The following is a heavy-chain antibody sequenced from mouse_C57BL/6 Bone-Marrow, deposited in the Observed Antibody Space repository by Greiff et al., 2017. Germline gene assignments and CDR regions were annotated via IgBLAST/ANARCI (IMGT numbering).Heavy chain of an antibody. CDR2: IHPSDSDT. J-gene: IGHJ1*03. CDR3: AIGTATVVATGYFDV. CDR1: GYTFTSYW. D-gene: IGHD1-1*01. V-gene: IGHV1-74*01. Sequence: QVQLQQPGAELVKPGASVKVSCKASGYTFTSYWMHWVKQRPGQGLEWIGRIHPSDSDTNYNQKFKGKATLTVDQSSSTAYMQLSSLTSEDSAVYYCAIGTATVVATGYFDVWGTGTTVTVSS.